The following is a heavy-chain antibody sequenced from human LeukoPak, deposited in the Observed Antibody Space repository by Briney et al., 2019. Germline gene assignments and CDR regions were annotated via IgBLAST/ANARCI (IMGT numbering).Heavy chain of an antibody. CDR3: ARDMHSSYDY. CDR1: GFTFSACW. Sequence: GGSLRLSCAASGFTFSACWMSWLRQAPGRGLEWVASIKQDGGEKYYVDSVMGRFTISKDNAKNSLYLQMNSLRVEDTAVYYCARDMHSSYDYWGQGTLVSVSS. V-gene: IGHV3-7*05. D-gene: IGHD2-2*01. J-gene: IGHJ4*02. CDR2: IKQDGGEK.